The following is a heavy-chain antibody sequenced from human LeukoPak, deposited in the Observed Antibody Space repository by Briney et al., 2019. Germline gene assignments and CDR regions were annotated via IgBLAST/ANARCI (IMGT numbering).Heavy chain of an antibody. J-gene: IGHJ6*02. CDR1: GFTFSSYA. CDR3: AKSRGSSTSAYAMDV. V-gene: IGHV3-23*01. D-gene: IGHD2-2*01. CDR2: ISGTGGNT. Sequence: GGSLRLSCAASGFTFSSYAMSWVRQAPGKGLEWVSGISGTGGNTYYADSVKGRFTISRDNSKSTLYLQMNTLRAEDTAIYYCAKSRGSSTSAYAMDVWGQGTTVTVSS.